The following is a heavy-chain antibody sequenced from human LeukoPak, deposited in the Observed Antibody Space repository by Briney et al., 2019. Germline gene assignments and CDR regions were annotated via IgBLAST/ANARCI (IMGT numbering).Heavy chain of an antibody. CDR2: ISFDGSNK. CDR1: GFAFSSCG. D-gene: IGHD3-9*01. V-gene: IGHV3-30*18. Sequence: GRSLRLSCAASGFAFSSCGMHWVRQAPGTGLEWVAFISFDGSNKYSANSVKGRFIISRDNFKNTLFLQMNTLRAEDTAIYYCVKSVSTGLGVIDFWGQGTLVTVSS. J-gene: IGHJ4*02. CDR3: VKSVSTGLGVIDF.